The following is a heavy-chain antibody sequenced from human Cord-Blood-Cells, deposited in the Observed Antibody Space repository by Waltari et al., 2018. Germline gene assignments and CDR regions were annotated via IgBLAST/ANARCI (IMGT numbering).Heavy chain of an antibody. V-gene: IGHV1-69*06. CDR2: INPIFGTA. Sequence: QVQLVQSGAEVKKPGSSVKVSCKPSGGTFSSTAISWVRQAPGQGLEWVGGINPIFGTANDAQKCQGRVTITADKSTSTAYMELSSLRSEDTAVYYCASVRRGAYPWYFDLWGRGTLVTVSS. CDR3: ASVRRGAYPWYFDL. D-gene: IGHD3-16*01. J-gene: IGHJ2*01. CDR1: GGTFSSTA.